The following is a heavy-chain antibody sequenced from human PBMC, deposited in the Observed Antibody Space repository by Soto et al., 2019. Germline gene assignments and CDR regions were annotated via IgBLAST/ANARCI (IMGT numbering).Heavy chain of an antibody. J-gene: IGHJ4*02. V-gene: IGHV3-23*01. CDR3: AKGDIVVVPAAMNY. D-gene: IGHD2-2*01. CDR1: GFTFSSYA. CDR2: ISGSGGST. Sequence: PGGSLRLSXAASGFTFSSYAMSWVRQAPGKGLEWVSAISGSGGSTYYADSVKGRFTISRDNSKNTLYLQMNSLRAEDTAVYYCAKGDIVVVPAAMNYWGQGTLVTVSS.